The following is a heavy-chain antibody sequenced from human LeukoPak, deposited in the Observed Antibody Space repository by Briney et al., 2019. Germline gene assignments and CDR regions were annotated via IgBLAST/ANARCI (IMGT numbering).Heavy chain of an antibody. J-gene: IGHJ3*02. CDR1: GFTFRRYD. Sequence: PGGSLRLSCAASGFTFRRYDMSWVRQAPGKGLEWVSAISGNGDSTYYVDSVKGRFTISRDNSKNTLYLQMNSLRAEDTAVYYCALYCGGGSCYSMGGAFDIWGQGTVVTVSS. CDR3: ALYCGGGSCYSMGGAFDI. CDR2: ISGNGDST. V-gene: IGHV3-23*01. D-gene: IGHD2-15*01.